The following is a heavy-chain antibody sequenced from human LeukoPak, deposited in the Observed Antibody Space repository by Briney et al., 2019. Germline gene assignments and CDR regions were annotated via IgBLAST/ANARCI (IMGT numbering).Heavy chain of an antibody. D-gene: IGHD3-22*01. CDR3: ARDYNFDSSPNDDGLDI. J-gene: IGHJ3*02. Sequence: SVKVSCKTSGESFSSHGISWVRQAPGQGLEWMGGIIPVFHTAKYAQNFQDRLTITTDESTDTVYMELSSLRSEDTAVYYCARDYNFDSSPNDDGLDIWGQGTMVTVSS. V-gene: IGHV1-69*05. CDR1: GESFSSHG. CDR2: IIPVFHTA.